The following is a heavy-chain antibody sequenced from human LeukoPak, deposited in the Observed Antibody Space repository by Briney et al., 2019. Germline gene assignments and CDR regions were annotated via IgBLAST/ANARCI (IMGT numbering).Heavy chain of an antibody. CDR1: GGTFSSYA. D-gene: IGHD2-2*01. CDR2: IIPIFGAA. CDR3: ATDIVVVPAAMEGGYYYYMDV. J-gene: IGHJ6*03. V-gene: IGHV1-69*05. Sequence: SVKVSCRASGGTFSSYAISWVRQAPGQGLEWMGGIIPIFGAANYAQKFQGRVTITTDESTSTAYMELSSLRSADTAVYYCATDIVVVPAAMEGGYYYYMDVWGKGTTVTVSS.